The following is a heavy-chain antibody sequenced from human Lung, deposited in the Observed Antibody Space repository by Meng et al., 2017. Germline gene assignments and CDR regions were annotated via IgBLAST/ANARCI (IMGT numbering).Heavy chain of an antibody. Sequence: EVQLVESGGGLVQLGGSLRLSCAASGFTFSTHWMHWVRQAPGKGLEWVSRITGDGSSTVYADSVQGRFTMSRDNAKNTLSLQMNSLRAEDTAVYYCARGGVTTDDWGQGTLVTVSS. CDR1: GFTFSTHW. D-gene: IGHD4-17*01. CDR3: ARGGVTTDD. CDR2: ITGDGSST. V-gene: IGHV3-74*02. J-gene: IGHJ4*02.